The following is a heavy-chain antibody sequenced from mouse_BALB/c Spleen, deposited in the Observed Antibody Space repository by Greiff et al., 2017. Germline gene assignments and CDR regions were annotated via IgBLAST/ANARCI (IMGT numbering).Heavy chain of an antibody. J-gene: IGHJ3*01. CDR1: GYSITSGYY. CDR3: ARDSSEGTY. Sequence: EVKLQESGPGLVKPSQSLSLTCSVTGYSITSGYYWNWIRQFPGNKLEWMGYISYDGSNNYNPSLKNRISITRDTSKNQFFLKLNSVTTEDTATYYCARDSSEGTYWGQGTLVTVSA. CDR2: ISYDGSN. V-gene: IGHV3-6*02. D-gene: IGHD1-1*01.